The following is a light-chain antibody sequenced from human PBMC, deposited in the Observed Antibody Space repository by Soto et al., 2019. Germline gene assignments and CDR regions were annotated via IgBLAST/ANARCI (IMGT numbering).Light chain of an antibody. J-gene: IGKJ3*01. CDR3: QQSYTTPFT. CDR2: AAS. V-gene: IGKV1-39*01. CDR1: QTITTF. Sequence: DIQMTQSPSSLSASVGDRVTITCRANQTITTFLNWYQHKPGKAPALLIYAASYLQRGVPSRFSARGSGTEFTLTVSSLEPEDFSTYYCQQSYTTPFTFGPGTQVVFK.